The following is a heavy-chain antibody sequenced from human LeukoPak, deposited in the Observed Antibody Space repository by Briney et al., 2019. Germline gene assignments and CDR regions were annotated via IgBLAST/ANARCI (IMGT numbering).Heavy chain of an antibody. CDR2: INPNSGGT. D-gene: IGHD3-10*01. V-gene: IGHV1-2*02. CDR1: GYTFTGYY. CDR3: ARDLYPFHYYGSGSLDY. Sequence: ASVKVSCKASGYTFTGYYMHWVRQAPGQGLEWMGWINPNSGGTNYAQKFQGRVTMTRDTSISTAYMELSRLRSDDTAVYYCARDLYPFHYYGSGSLDYWGQGTLVTVSS. J-gene: IGHJ4*02.